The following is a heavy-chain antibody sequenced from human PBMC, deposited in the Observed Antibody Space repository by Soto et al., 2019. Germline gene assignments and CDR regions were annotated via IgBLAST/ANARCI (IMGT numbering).Heavy chain of an antibody. CDR3: AKDSWAIFGVPAGEYYAMDV. J-gene: IGHJ6*02. CDR1: GFTFENYG. D-gene: IGHD3-3*01. Sequence: EVQLLESGGAPVQSGGSLRLSCVASGFTFENYGMSWVRQAPGKGLEWVSAISGSGGTTYYSDSVKGRFTISRDNSKNTVYLQMNDLRVEDAAEYFCAKDSWAIFGVPAGEYYAMDVWGQGTTVTVSS. V-gene: IGHV3-23*01. CDR2: ISGSGGTT.